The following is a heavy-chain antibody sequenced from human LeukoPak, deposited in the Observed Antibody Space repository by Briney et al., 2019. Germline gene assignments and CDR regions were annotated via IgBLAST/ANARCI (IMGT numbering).Heavy chain of an antibody. V-gene: IGHV3-48*03. CDR1: GFTVSSYE. J-gene: IGHJ4*02. CDR3: ARDWRAGDYYFDY. Sequence: GGSLRLSCAGSGFTVSSYEMNWVRQAPGKGLEWVSYISSSGSTIYYADSVKGRFTISRDNAKNSLYLQMNSLRAEDTAVYYCARDWRAGDYYFDYWGQGTLVTVSS. D-gene: IGHD4-17*01. CDR2: ISSSGSTI.